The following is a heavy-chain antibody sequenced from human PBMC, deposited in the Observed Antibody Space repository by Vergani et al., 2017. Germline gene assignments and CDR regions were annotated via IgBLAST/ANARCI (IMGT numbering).Heavy chain of an antibody. CDR2: IYTSGST. CDR1: GGSISSGSYY. V-gene: IGHV4-61*02. J-gene: IGHJ5*02. Sequence: QVQLQESGPGLVKPSQTLSLTCTVSGGSISSGSYYWSWIRQPAGKGLEWIGRIYTSGSTNYNPSLKSRVTISVETSKNQFSLKLSSVTAADTAVYYCARALLCVTSGFDPWDQGTVVTVSS. D-gene: IGHD2-21*02. CDR3: ARALLCVTSGFDP.